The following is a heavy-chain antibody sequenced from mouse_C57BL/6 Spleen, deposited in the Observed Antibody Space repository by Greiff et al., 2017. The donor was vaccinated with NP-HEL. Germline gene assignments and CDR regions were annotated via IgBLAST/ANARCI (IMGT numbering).Heavy chain of an antibody. Sequence: VQLQQSGPELVKPGASVKISCKASGYAFSSSWMNWVKQRPGKGLEWIGRIYPGDGDTNYNGKFKGKATLTADKSSSTAYMQLSSLTSEDSAVYFCARSVVGLGYYFDYWGQGTTLTVSS. CDR1: GYAFSSSW. V-gene: IGHV1-82*01. J-gene: IGHJ2*01. CDR2: IYPGDGDT. CDR3: ARSVVGLGYYFDY. D-gene: IGHD1-1*02.